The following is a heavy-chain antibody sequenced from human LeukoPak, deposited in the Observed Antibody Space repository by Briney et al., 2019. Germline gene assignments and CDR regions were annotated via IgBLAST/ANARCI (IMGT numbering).Heavy chain of an antibody. V-gene: IGHV3-20*01. D-gene: IGHD6-19*01. CDR3: ARGYSSGWHPYYFDY. CDR2: INWNGGST. J-gene: IGHJ4*02. Sequence: GGSLRLSCAASGFTFDDYGMSWVRQAPGKGLEWVSGINWNGGSTGYADSVKGRFTISRDNAKNFLYLQMNSLRAEDTALHHCARGYSSGWHPYYFDYWGQGTLVTVSS. CDR1: GFTFDDYG.